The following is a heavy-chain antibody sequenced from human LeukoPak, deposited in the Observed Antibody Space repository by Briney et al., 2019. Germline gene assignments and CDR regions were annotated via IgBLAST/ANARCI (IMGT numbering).Heavy chain of an antibody. D-gene: IGHD2-2*01. CDR2: ISYDGSNK. Sequence: HAGGSLRLSCAASGFTFSSYGMHWVRQAPGKGLEWVAVISYDGSNKYYADSVKGRVTISRDNSKNTLYLQMNSLRAEDTAVYYCANGYCSSTSCYPDRAFDIWGQGTMVTVSS. J-gene: IGHJ3*02. CDR3: ANGYCSSTSCYPDRAFDI. V-gene: IGHV3-30*18. CDR1: GFTFSSYG.